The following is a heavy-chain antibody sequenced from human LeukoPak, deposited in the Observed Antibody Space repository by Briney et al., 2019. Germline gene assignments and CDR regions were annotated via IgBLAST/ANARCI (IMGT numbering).Heavy chain of an antibody. CDR2: ISSSSSYL. V-gene: IGHV3-21*01. CDR1: GFTFSTYT. CDR3: ARGANYVILTGYLDY. Sequence: PGESLRLSCAASGFTFSTYTMNWVRQAPGKGLEWVSSISSSSSYLYYADSVKGRFTISRDNAKKSLYLQMNSLRAEDTAVYYCARGANYVILTGYLDYWGQGTLVTVSS. J-gene: IGHJ4*02. D-gene: IGHD3-9*01.